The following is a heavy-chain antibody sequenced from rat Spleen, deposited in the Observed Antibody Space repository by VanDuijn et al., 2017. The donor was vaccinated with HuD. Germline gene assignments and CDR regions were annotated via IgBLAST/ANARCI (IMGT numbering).Heavy chain of an antibody. J-gene: IGHJ3*01. D-gene: IGHD1-12*03. CDR3: AKRDYDGYYPFAY. Sequence: EVQLVESGGGLVQPGRSVELSCAASGFTFSSFPMAWVRQAPTKGLEWVATISTNGDITYYRDSVRGRFTISRHNARNTLYLQMNSLRSEDTATYYCAKRDYDGYYPFAYWGQGTLVTVSS. CDR2: ISTNGDIT. V-gene: IGHV5-46*01. CDR1: GFTFSSFP.